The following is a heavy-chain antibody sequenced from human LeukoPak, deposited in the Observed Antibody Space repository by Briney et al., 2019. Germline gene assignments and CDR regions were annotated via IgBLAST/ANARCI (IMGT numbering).Heavy chain of an antibody. Sequence: SETLSLTCTVSGGSISSSSYYWGWIRQPPGKGLEWIGSIYYSGSTYYNPSLKSRVTISVDTSKNQFSLKLSSVTAADTAVYYCARTPTITIFGVVTNRYAFDIWGQGTMVTVSS. CDR3: ARTPTITIFGVVTNRYAFDI. J-gene: IGHJ3*02. CDR1: GGSISSSSYY. V-gene: IGHV4-39*07. CDR2: IYYSGST. D-gene: IGHD3-3*01.